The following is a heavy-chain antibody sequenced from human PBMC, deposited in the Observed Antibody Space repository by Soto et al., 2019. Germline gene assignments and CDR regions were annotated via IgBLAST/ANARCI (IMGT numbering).Heavy chain of an antibody. CDR1: GGTFSSYA. Sequence: GASVKVSCKTSGGTFSSYAISWVRQAPGQGLEWMGGIVPIVDTSTYAQKFQGRVTITADESTSTVYMELSSLRSEDTAVYYCARDVGATGDWGQGTLVTVSS. D-gene: IGHD1-26*01. CDR3: ARDVGATGD. J-gene: IGHJ4*02. V-gene: IGHV1-69*13. CDR2: IVPIVDTS.